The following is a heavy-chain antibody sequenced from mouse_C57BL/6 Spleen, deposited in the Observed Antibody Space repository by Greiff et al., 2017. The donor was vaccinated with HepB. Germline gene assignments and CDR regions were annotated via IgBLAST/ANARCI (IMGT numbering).Heavy chain of an antibody. CDR3: ASSYYGSSPAWFAY. CDR2: IWSGGST. J-gene: IGHJ3*01. Sequence: VQLQQSGPGLVQPSQRLSITCTVSGFSLTSYGVHWVRQSPGKGLEWLGVIWSGGSTDYNAAFISRLSISKDNSKSQVFFKMNSLQADDTAIYYCASSYYGSSPAWFAYWGQGTLVTVSA. D-gene: IGHD1-1*01. CDR1: GFSLTSYG. V-gene: IGHV2-2*01.